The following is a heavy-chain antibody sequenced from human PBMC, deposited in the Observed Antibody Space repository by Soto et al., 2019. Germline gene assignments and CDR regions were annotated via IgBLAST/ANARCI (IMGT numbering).Heavy chain of an antibody. CDR2: ISGSGGST. V-gene: IGHV3-23*01. Sequence: PGGSLRLSCAASGFTFSSYAMSWVRQAPGKGLEWVSAISGSGGSTYYADSVKGRFTISRDNPKNMLYLQMNSLRAEDTAVYYCAKLLETGYGMDVWGQGTTVTVSS. CDR1: GFTFSSYA. CDR3: AKLLETGYGMDV. D-gene: IGHD1-1*01. J-gene: IGHJ6*02.